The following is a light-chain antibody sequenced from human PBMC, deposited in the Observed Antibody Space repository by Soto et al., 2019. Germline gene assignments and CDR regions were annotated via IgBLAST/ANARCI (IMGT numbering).Light chain of an antibody. V-gene: IGKV3-20*01. Sequence: EIVLTQSPGSLSLSPRETATLSCRASQSVSSNHLAWYQQKPGQAPRLLIYGASRRATGIPDRFSGSGSGTDFTLTISRLEPEDFAMYYCQQYGSSKYTFGQGTKVEIK. CDR1: QSVSSNH. CDR3: QQYGSSKYT. CDR2: GAS. J-gene: IGKJ2*01.